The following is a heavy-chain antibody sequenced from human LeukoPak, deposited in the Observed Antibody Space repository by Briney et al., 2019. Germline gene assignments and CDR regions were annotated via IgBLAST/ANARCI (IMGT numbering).Heavy chain of an antibody. V-gene: IGHV4-34*01. D-gene: IGHD3-16*01. CDR2: INHSGST. Sequence: SETLSLTCAVYGGPFSGYYWSWIRQPQPPGKGLEWIGEINHSGSTKYNPSLKSRVTISVDTSKTQFSLKLSSVTAADTAVYYCARDYRSTIGGEYGMDVWGQGTTVTVSS. CDR3: ARDYRSTIGGEYGMDV. J-gene: IGHJ6*02. CDR1: GGPFSGYY.